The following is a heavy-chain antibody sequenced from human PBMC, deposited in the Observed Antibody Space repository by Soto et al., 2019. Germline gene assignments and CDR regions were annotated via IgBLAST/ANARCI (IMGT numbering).Heavy chain of an antibody. J-gene: IGHJ6*02. CDR1: GFTFSDYP. CDR3: ASIYSGRTDYYHYYRMDV. D-gene: IGHD5-12*01. V-gene: IGHV3-23*01. Sequence: PGGSLRLSCEVSGFTFSDYPMSWVRQAPGKGLEWVAVIGGFSGSGFGGTTYYADFAKGRFTISRDNAKKSLYLQMNSLRAEDTAVYYCASIYSGRTDYYHYYRMDVWGQGTTVTVSS. CDR2: IGGFSGSGFGGTT.